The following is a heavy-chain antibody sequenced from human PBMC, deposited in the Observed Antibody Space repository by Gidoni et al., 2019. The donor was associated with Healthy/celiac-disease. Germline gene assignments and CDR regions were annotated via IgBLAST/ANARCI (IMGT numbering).Heavy chain of an antibody. D-gene: IGHD3-22*01. V-gene: IGHV3-30*18. CDR1: GFTFSSYG. CDR2: ISYDGSNK. CDR3: AKDLSGSGFDYMDV. Sequence: QVQLVESGGGVVQPGWSLRLSCAASGFTFSSYGMHWVRQAPGKGLEWVAVISYDGSNKYYADSVKGRFTISRDNSKNTLYLQMNSLRAEDTAVYYCAKDLSGSGFDYMDVWGKGTTVTVSS. J-gene: IGHJ6*03.